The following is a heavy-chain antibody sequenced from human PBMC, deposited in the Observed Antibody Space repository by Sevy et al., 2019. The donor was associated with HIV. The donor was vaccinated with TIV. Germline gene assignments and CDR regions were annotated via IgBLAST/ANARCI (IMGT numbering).Heavy chain of an antibody. J-gene: IGHJ6*02. V-gene: IGHV3-21*01. Sequence: GGSLRLSCAASGFTFSSYSMNWVRQAPGKGLEWVSSISSSSSYIYYADSVKGRFTISRDNAKNSLYLQMNILRVEDTAVYYCARDDIVVVPAAISRYYYYYGMDVWGQGTTVTVSS. CDR3: ARDDIVVVPAAISRYYYYYGMDV. D-gene: IGHD2-2*02. CDR2: ISSSSSYI. CDR1: GFTFSSYS.